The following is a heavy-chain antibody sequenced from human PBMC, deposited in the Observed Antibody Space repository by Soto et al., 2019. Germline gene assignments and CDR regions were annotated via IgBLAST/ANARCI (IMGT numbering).Heavy chain of an antibody. CDR2: IIPVFGTT. CDR3: ARENGVAVATILYYFDY. J-gene: IGHJ4*02. V-gene: IGHV1-69*01. D-gene: IGHD5-12*01. CDR1: GGTFKNNG. Sequence: QVHLVQSGAEVKKAGSSVKVSCKAPGGTFKNNGISWVRQAPGQGLEWMGGIIPVFGTTNYAQKFQGRLTITADDFTSTVYMELSRLRYEDTAVYYCARENGVAVATILYYFDYWGPGTQVTVSS.